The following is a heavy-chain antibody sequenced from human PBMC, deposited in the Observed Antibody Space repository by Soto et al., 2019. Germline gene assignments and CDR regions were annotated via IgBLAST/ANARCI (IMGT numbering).Heavy chain of an antibody. CDR2: INHSGST. CDR3: ARAPPRNYGSGRPNWFDP. V-gene: IGHV4-34*01. CDR1: GGSFSGYY. J-gene: IGHJ5*02. D-gene: IGHD3-10*01. Sequence: QVQLQQWGAGLLKPSETLSLTCAVYGGSFSGYYWSWIRQPPGKGLEWIGEINHSGSTNYNPSLKSRVTISVDTSKNQFSLKLSSVTAADTAVYCCARAPPRNYGSGRPNWFDPWGQGTLVTVSS.